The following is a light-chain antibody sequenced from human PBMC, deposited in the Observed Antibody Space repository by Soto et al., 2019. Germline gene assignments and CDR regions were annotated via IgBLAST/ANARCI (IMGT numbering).Light chain of an antibody. CDR1: QSVNSN. V-gene: IGKV3-15*01. Sequence: EIVMTQSPATLSVSPGERATLSCRASQSVNSNLAWYQQKPGQAPRLLIYGASIRATGVPARFSGSGSGTDFTLTISSLQPEDFAVYFCQQYKNWPPVTFGGGTKVDIK. J-gene: IGKJ4*01. CDR2: GAS. CDR3: QQYKNWPPVT.